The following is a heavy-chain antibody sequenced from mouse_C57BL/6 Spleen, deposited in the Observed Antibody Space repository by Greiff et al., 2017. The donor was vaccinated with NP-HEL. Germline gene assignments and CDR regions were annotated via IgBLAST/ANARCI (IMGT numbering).Heavy chain of an antibody. V-gene: IGHV1-64*01. Sequence: QVQLQQPGAELVKPGASVKLSCKASGYTFTSYWMHWVKQRPGQGLEWIGMIHPNSGSTNYNEKFKSKATLTVDKSSSTAYMQLSSLTSEDSAVYYCARETYPYDSSNYYAMDYWGQGTSVTVSS. D-gene: IGHD1-1*01. J-gene: IGHJ4*01. CDR2: IHPNSGST. CDR1: GYTFTSYW. CDR3: ARETYPYDSSNYYAMDY.